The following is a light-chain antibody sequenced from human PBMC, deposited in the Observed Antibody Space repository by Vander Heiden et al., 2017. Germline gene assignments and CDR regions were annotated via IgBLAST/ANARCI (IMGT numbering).Light chain of an antibody. V-gene: IGLV2-23*02. CDR2: EVT. J-gene: IGLJ3*02. Sequence: QSALTQPSSVSGSPGQSITISCTGGRSDVGSYNLVSWYQHHPGRAPSLVIYEVTKRASGVSSRFSGSKSGSAASLTISGLQPEDEGEYHCCSYAGGNTLVFGGGTKLTVL. CDR1: RSDVGSYNL. CDR3: CSYAGGNTLV.